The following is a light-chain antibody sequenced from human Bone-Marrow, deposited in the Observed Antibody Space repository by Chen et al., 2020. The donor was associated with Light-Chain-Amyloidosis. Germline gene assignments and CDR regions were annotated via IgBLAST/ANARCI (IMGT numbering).Light chain of an antibody. Sequence: QSALTHPASVSGSPGLSITVSCTGASSDVSWYQQHPGKAPKLVIYDVINRPAGGSSRFSGSKSGNTASLTISGLQAEDEADYFCSSSATSNTWVFGGGTKLTVL. CDR1: SSDV. J-gene: IGLJ3*02. CDR2: DVI. CDR3: SSSATSNTWV. V-gene: IGLV2-14*03.